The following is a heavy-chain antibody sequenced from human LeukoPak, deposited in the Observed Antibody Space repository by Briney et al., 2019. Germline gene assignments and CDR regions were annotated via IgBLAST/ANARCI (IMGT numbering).Heavy chain of an antibody. CDR1: GFTVSSNY. J-gene: IGHJ4*02. CDR3: ARVGGELMFDY. D-gene: IGHD3-10*01. CDR2: IYSGGST. V-gene: IGHV3-66*01. Sequence: PGGSLRLSCAASGFTVSSNYMSWVRQAPGKGLEWVSVIYSGGSTYYADSVKGRFTISRDNSKNSLYLQMNSLRAEDTAVYYCARVGGELMFDYWGQGTLVTVSS.